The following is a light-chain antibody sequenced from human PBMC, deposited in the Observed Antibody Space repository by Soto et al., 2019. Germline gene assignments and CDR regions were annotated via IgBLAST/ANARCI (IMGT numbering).Light chain of an antibody. CDR1: QSGSTN. V-gene: IGKV3-15*01. CDR3: QQYDNWPRT. CDR2: SAF. J-gene: IGKJ1*01. Sequence: DIVMTQSPATLSLSPGERATLSCRASQSGSTNLAWYQQKPGQAPRLLIYSAFTRATGFPARFSASGSGTEFTLTISSLQSEDFAVYYCQQYDNWPRTFGQGTKVEIK.